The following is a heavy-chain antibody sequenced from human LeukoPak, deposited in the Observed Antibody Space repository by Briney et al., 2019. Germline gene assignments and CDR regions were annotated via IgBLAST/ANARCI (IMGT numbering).Heavy chain of an antibody. CDR2: ISSSSSYI. D-gene: IGHD3-10*01. CDR3: ARDRLGYYGSGSYLFDY. CDR1: GFTFSSYS. V-gene: IGHV3-21*01. Sequence: GGSLRLSCAASGFTFSSYSMNWVRQAPGKGLEWVSSISSSSSYIYYADSVKGRFTISRDNAKNSLYLQMNSLRAEDTAVYYCARDRLGYYGSGSYLFDYWGQGSLVTVSS. J-gene: IGHJ4*02.